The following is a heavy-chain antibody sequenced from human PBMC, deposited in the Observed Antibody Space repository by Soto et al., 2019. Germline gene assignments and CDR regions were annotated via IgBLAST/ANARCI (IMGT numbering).Heavy chain of an antibody. J-gene: IGHJ5*02. V-gene: IGHV6-1*01. CDR2: TYYRSKWYN. D-gene: IGHD6-19*01. CDR1: GDSVSSNSAA. Sequence: SPTLSLPCAISGDSVSSNSAAWNWIRQSPSRGLEWLGRTYYRSKWYNDYAVSVKSRITINPDTSKNQFSLQLNSVTPEDTAVYYCARGSGYSSGWYDWFDPWGQGTLVTVSS. CDR3: ARGSGYSSGWYDWFDP.